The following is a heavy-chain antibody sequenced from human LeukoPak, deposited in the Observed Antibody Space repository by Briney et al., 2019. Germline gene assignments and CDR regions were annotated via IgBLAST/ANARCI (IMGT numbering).Heavy chain of an antibody. D-gene: IGHD2-15*01. J-gene: IGHJ4*02. CDR1: GFTFRYYG. CDR3: ARDNPRCCGVVPVNIDDF. V-gene: IGHV3-48*01. Sequence: GGSLRLSCVASGFTFRYYGMNWVRQAPGKGLEWVSYISSSSSITYYADSVKGRFTISRDNAKDSLNLQMNSLRAEDTAVYYCARDNPRCCGVVPVNIDDFWGQGTLVTVSS. CDR2: ISSSSSIT.